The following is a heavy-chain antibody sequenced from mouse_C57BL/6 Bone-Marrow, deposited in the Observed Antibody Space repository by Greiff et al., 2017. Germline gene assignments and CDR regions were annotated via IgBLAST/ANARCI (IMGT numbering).Heavy chain of an antibody. CDR3: ASRYEDAMDY. J-gene: IGHJ4*01. Sequence: EVQLVESGGGLVQPGGSLKLSCAASGFTFSDYYMYWVRQTPEKRLEWVAYISNGGGSTYYPDTVKGRFTISRDNAKNTLYLQMSRLKSEDTAMYYCASRYEDAMDYWGQGTSVTVSS. D-gene: IGHD2-12*01. CDR1: GFTFSDYY. CDR2: ISNGGGST. V-gene: IGHV5-12*01.